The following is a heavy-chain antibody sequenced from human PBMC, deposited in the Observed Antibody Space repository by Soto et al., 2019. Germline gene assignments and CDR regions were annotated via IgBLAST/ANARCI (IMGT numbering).Heavy chain of an antibody. Sequence: GGSLRLSCAASGFTFSSYWMSWVRQAPGKGLEWVANIKQDGSEKYYVDSVKGRFTISRDNAKNSLYLQMNSLRAEDTAVYYCATHLSIYYFDCWGQGTLVTVSS. V-gene: IGHV3-7*03. J-gene: IGHJ4*02. CDR3: ATHLSIYYFDC. CDR1: GFTFSSYW. CDR2: IKQDGSEK.